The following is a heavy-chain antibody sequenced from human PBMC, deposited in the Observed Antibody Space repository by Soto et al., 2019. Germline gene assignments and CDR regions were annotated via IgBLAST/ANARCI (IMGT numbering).Heavy chain of an antibody. CDR3: ARSAGWYAVHS. Sequence: QVQLQESGPGLVKPSGTLSLTCAVSAVSISSGSFWGWVRQPPGKGLEWIGDIHHSGSTNYNPSLKGRVTIAVGTSKNHCSLKLNSVTAADTAVYYCARSAGWYAVHSWGQGILVIVSS. CDR1: AVSISSGSF. J-gene: IGHJ4*02. D-gene: IGHD6-19*01. V-gene: IGHV4-4*02. CDR2: IHHSGST.